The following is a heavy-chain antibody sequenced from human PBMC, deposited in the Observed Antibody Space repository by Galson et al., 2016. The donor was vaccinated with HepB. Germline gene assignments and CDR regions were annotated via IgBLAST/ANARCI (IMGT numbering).Heavy chain of an antibody. CDR2: INHSGDT. D-gene: IGHD2-2*01. Sequence: SETLSLTCAVYTGSFSGYYWSWIRQPPGKGLEWIGEINHSGDTNYKSSLKSRVTMSVGTSNNQFSLKLTSVTAADTAVYYCARGPLRYCTSSSCHRFDYLGQGTLVTVSS. V-gene: IGHV4-34*01. CDR1: TGSFSGYY. CDR3: ARGPLRYCTSSSCHRFDY. J-gene: IGHJ4*02.